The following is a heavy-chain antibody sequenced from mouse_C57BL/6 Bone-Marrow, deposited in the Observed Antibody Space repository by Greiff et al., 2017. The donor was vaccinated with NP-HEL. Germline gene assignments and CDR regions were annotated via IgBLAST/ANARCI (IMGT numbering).Heavy chain of an antibody. V-gene: IGHV1-61*01. D-gene: IGHD1-1*01. CDR1: GYTFTSYW. CDR3: ARRLRSRMDY. CDR2: IYPSDSET. J-gene: IGHJ4*01. Sequence: QVQLKQPGAELVRPGSSVKLSCKASGYTFTSYWMDWVKQRPGQGLEWIGNIYPSDSETHYNQKFKDKATLTVDKSSSTAYMQLSSLTSEDSAVYYCARRLRSRMDYWGQGTSVTVSS.